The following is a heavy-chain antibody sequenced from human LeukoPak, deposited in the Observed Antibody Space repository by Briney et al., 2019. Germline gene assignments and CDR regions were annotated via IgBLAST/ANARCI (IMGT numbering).Heavy chain of an antibody. D-gene: IGHD2-2*01. J-gene: IGHJ2*01. CDR3: ARETTLYQLLRYWYFDL. CDR1: GGSISSGDYY. V-gene: IGHV4-30-4*01. CDR2: IYYSGST. Sequence: SQTLSLTCTVSGGSISSGDYYWRWVRQPPGKGLEWIVYIYYSGSTYYNPSLKSRLTISVDTSKNQFSLKLSSVTAADTAVYYCARETTLYQLLRYWYFDLWGRGTLVTVSS.